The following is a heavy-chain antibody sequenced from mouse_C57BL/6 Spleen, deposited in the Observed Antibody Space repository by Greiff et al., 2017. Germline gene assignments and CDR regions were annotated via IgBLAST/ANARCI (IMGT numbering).Heavy chain of an antibody. Sequence: VQLKESGAELARPGASVKLSCKASGYTFTSYGISWVKQRTGQGLEWIGEIYPRSGNTYYNEKFKGKATLTADKSSSTAYMELRSLTSEDSAVYFCAYYSNFWFAYWGQGTLVTVSA. CDR3: AYYSNFWFAY. CDR1: GYTFTSYG. CDR2: IYPRSGNT. J-gene: IGHJ3*01. V-gene: IGHV1-81*01. D-gene: IGHD2-5*01.